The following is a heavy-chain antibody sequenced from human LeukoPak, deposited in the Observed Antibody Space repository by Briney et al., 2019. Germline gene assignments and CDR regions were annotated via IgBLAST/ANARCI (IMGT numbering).Heavy chain of an antibody. D-gene: IGHD1-26*01. CDR3: AKDRAWGAFAY. CDR1: GFIFSNHG. J-gene: IGHJ4*02. V-gene: IGHV3-23*01. Sequence: GGSLRLSCAASGFIFSNHGMNWVRQAPGKGLEWVSGITGDAGRTYYADSVKGRFTISRDNSKNTLYLQMNSLRAEDTAIYYCAKDRAWGAFAYWGQGTLVTVSS. CDR2: ITGDAGRT.